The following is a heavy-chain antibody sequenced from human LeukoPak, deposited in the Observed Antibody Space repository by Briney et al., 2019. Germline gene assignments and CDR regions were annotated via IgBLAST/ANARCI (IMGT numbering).Heavy chain of an antibody. CDR1: GYTLTELS. Sequence: ASVKVSCKVSGYTLTELSMHWVRQAPGKGLEWMGGFDPEDGETIYAQKFQGRVTMTEDTSTDTAYMELSSLRSEDTAVYYCAITLWSRDPFDYWGQGTLVTVSS. CDR3: AITLWSRDPFDY. V-gene: IGHV1-24*01. J-gene: IGHJ4*02. CDR2: FDPEDGET. D-gene: IGHD3-10*01.